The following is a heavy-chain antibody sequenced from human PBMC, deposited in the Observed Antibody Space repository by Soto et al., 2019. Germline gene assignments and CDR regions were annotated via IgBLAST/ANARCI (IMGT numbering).Heavy chain of an antibody. J-gene: IGHJ4*02. V-gene: IGHV4-59*02. CDR2: IYHTGST. D-gene: IGHD6-13*01. Sequence: PSETLSLTCSVSGASVINDFWCWIRQTPGKGLEWIGYIYHTGSTNYNPSLESRLTISVDKSKNQFSLKLTSVTAADTAVYYCARARATIAAAAIFDCWGQGTLVTVSS. CDR3: ARARATIAAAAIFDC. CDR1: GASVINDF.